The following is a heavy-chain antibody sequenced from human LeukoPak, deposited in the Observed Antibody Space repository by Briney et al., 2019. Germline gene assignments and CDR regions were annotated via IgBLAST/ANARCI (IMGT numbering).Heavy chain of an antibody. V-gene: IGHV3-30*02. J-gene: IGHJ4*02. CDR3: ARGPLEFCSSTRCHGFDY. CDR1: GFTFSSYG. D-gene: IGHD2-2*01. CDR2: IRYNGSNK. Sequence: GGSLRLSCAASGFTFSSYGMHWVRQAPGKGLEWVAFIRYNGSNKYYADSVKGRFTISRDNSKNSLYLQMNSLRADDTAVYYCARGPLEFCSSTRCHGFDYWGQGTLVTVSS.